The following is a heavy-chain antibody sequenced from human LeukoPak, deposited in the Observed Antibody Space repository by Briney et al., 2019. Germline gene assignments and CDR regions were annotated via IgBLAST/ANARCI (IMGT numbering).Heavy chain of an antibody. CDR2: IYPGDSDT. V-gene: IGHV5-51*01. J-gene: IGHJ6*03. CDR3: ARHVDRDCSSTSCYYYYYMDV. Sequence: GESLKISCKGSGYSFTSYWIGWVRQMPGKGLEWMGIIYPGDSDTRYSPSFQGQVTISADKSISTAYLQWSSLKASDTAMYYCARHVDRDCSSTSCYYYYYMDVWGKGTTVTVSS. D-gene: IGHD2-2*01. CDR1: GYSFTSYW.